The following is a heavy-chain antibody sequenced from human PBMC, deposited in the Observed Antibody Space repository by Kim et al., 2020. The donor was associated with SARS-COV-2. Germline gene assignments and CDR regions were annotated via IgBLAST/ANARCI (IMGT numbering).Heavy chain of an antibody. J-gene: IGHJ4*02. Sequence: SETLSLTCTVSGGSINSYYWSWIRQPPGEGLEWIGYIYNSCTTHYNPSLQSRCPISVDTSKSHFSLLLSYGTAADPAVYYCAGRACATGVFSLDYFGQGT. CDR3: AGRACATGVFSLDY. CDR2: IYNSCTT. V-gene: IGHV4-59*08. CDR1: GGSINSYY. D-gene: IGHD2-8*01.